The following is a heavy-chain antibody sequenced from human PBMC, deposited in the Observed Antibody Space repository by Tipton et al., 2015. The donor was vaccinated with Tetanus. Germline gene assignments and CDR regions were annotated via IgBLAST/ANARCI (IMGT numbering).Heavy chain of an antibody. CDR2: INPNGDT. CDR1: GYPFSNYY. CDR3: ARLIYGSGSYYYDY. V-gene: IGHV1-2*02. Sequence: QLVQSGAEVKKPGASVKVSCKASGYPFSNYYMHWVRQATGQGLEWMGWINPNGDTKYAQRFQGRVTMTRDMSISTGYMELTRLSSDDTAVYYCARLIYGSGSYYYDYWGQGTLVTVSS. J-gene: IGHJ4*02. D-gene: IGHD3-10*01.